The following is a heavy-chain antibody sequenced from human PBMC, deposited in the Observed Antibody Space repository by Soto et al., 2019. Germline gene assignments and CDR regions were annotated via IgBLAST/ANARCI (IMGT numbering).Heavy chain of an antibody. Sequence: GGSLRLSCAASGFTFSDYYMSWIRQAPGKGLEWVSYISSSSYTNYADSVKGRFTISRDNAKNSLYLQMNSLRAEDTAVYYCARDHPAAGTTYPIYYYYGMDVWGQGTTVTVSS. CDR1: GFTFSDYY. D-gene: IGHD6-13*01. V-gene: IGHV3-11*06. J-gene: IGHJ6*02. CDR3: ARDHPAAGTTYPIYYYYGMDV. CDR2: ISSSSYT.